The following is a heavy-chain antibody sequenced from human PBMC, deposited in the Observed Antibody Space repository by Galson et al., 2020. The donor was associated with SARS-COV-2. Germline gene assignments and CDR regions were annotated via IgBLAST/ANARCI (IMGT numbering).Heavy chain of an antibody. J-gene: IGHJ3*02. D-gene: IGHD6-19*01. CDR3: ARAPRQWLAPVNAFDI. CDR1: GGSTSSHY. CDR2: IYYSGST. Sequence: SETLSLTCTVSGGSTSSHYWSWIRQPPGKGLEWIGYIYYSGSTNYNPSLKSRVTISVDTSKNQFSLKLSSVTAADTAVYYCARAPRQWLAPVNAFDIWGQGTMVTVSS. V-gene: IGHV4-59*11.